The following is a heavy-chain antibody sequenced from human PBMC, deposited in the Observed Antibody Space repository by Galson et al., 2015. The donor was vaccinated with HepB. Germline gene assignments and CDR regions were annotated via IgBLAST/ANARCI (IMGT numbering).Heavy chain of an antibody. J-gene: IGHJ6*02. V-gene: IGHV1-24*01. CDR1: GYTLTELS. CDR3: ATLPIAAAAFRYGMDV. D-gene: IGHD6-13*01. Sequence: SVKVSCKVSGYTLTELSMHWVRQAPGKGLEWMGGFDPEDGETIYAQKFQGRVTMTEDTSTDTAYMELSSLRSEDTAVYYCATLPIAAAAFRYGMDVWGQGTTVTVSS. CDR2: FDPEDGET.